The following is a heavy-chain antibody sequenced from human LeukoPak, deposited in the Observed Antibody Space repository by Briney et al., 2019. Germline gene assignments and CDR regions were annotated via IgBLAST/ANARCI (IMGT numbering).Heavy chain of an antibody. CDR3: ARDPATSYHYDSGGDSESSRY. D-gene: IGHD3-22*01. J-gene: IGHJ4*02. V-gene: IGHV1-18*01. CDR1: GYTFTSYG. Sequence: ASVKVSCKASGYTFTSYGITWVRQAPGQGLEWMGWISPYNGNTNYAQKFQGRVTMTTDTSTSTAYMELRSLRSVDTAVFYCARDPATSYHYDSGGDSESSRYWGQGTLVTVSS. CDR2: ISPYNGNT.